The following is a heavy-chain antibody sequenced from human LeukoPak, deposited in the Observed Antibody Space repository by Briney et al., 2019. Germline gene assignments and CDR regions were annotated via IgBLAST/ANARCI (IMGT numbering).Heavy chain of an antibody. J-gene: IGHJ4*02. V-gene: IGHV3-23*01. CDR2: ISNSGGTT. Sequence: GGSLRLSCATSGFMFSTYDMSWVRQAPGKGLEWVSIISNSGGTTYYADSVKGRFTVSRDNSKNTLYLQMKSLRAEDTAVYYCVSQSYRGSDHYYFDFWGQGTLVAVSS. CDR1: GFMFSTYD. D-gene: IGHD1-26*01. CDR3: VSQSYRGSDHYYFDF.